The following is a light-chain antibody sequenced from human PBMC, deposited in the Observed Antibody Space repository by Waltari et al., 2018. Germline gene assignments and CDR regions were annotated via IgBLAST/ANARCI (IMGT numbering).Light chain of an antibody. CDR2: DVS. Sequence: QSALTQPASVSGSPGQSITLSCTGSRRDVGGYDFASWYQQHPGKVPKLIIYDVSHRPSGVSTRFSGSKSGNTASLTISGLQSEDEADYYCNSYTSSNTRVFGTGTRVTVL. V-gene: IGLV2-14*03. CDR3: NSYTSSNTRV. J-gene: IGLJ1*01. CDR1: RRDVGGYDF.